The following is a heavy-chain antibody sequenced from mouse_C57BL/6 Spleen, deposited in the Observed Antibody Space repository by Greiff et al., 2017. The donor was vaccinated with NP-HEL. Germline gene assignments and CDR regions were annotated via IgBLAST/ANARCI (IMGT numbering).Heavy chain of an antibody. J-gene: IGHJ2*01. CDR3: ARRDDGYYKYYFDY. Sequence: QVQLQQSGPELVKPGASVKISCKASGYAFSSSWMNWVKQRPGKGLEWIGRIYPGDGDTNYNGKFKGKATLTADKSSSTAYMQLSSLTSEDSAVYFCARRDDGYYKYYFDYWGQGTTLTVSS. CDR1: GYAFSSSW. V-gene: IGHV1-82*01. CDR2: IYPGDGDT. D-gene: IGHD2-3*01.